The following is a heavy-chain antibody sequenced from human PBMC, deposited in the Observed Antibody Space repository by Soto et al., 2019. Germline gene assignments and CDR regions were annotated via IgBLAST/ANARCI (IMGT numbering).Heavy chain of an antibody. Sequence: QVQLQQWGAGLLKPSETLSLTCAVYGGSFSGYYWSWIRQPPGKGLEWIGEINHSGSTNYNPSLKSRVTISVDTSKNQFYLKLSSVTAADTAVYYCARGIAVAGRVWFDPWGQGTLVTVSS. CDR2: INHSGST. V-gene: IGHV4-34*01. J-gene: IGHJ5*02. CDR1: GGSFSGYY. D-gene: IGHD6-19*01. CDR3: ARGIAVAGRVWFDP.